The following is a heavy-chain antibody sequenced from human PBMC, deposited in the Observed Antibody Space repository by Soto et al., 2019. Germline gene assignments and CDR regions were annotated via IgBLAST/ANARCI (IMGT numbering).Heavy chain of an antibody. V-gene: IGHV3-7*01. J-gene: IGHJ4*02. CDR3: ARDPSFGALDY. D-gene: IGHD3-10*01. CDR1: GFTFNNDW. Sequence: GGSLRLSCVVSGFTFNNDWMTWVRQAPGEGLEWVANIHPLGSEKYLVDSVEGRFTISRENANNSLYLQMNGLRVEDTAVYYCARDPSFGALDYWGQGALVTVSS. CDR2: IHPLGSEK.